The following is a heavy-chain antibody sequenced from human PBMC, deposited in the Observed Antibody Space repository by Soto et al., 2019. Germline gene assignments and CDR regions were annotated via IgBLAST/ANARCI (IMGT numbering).Heavy chain of an antibody. V-gene: IGHV3-30*18. CDR2: ISYDGSSE. D-gene: IGHD1-26*01. CDR3: AKDLTSGSYSYFDY. CDR1: GFTFSSYA. J-gene: IGHJ4*02. Sequence: PGGSLRLSCAASGFTFSSYAIHWVRQAPGKGLEWVTAISYDGSSEYYADSVKGRFTISRDNSKNTLYLQMNSLRAEDTAVFYCAKDLTSGSYSYFDYWGQGALVTVSS.